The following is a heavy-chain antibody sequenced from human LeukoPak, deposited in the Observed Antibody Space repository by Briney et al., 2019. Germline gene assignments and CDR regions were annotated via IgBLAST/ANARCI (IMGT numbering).Heavy chain of an antibody. Sequence: GRSLRLSCAASGFTFSSYGMHWVRQAPGKGLEWVAAISYDGSNKYYADSVKGRFTISRDNSKNTLYLQMNSLRAEDTAVYYCNPQRYSSGWSPYYFDYWGQGTLVTVSS. D-gene: IGHD6-19*01. CDR3: NPQRYSSGWSPYYFDY. V-gene: IGHV3-30*03. CDR1: GFTFSSYG. J-gene: IGHJ4*02. CDR2: ISYDGSNK.